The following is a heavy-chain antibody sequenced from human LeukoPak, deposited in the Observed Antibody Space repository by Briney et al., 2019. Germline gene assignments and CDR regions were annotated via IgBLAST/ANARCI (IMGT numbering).Heavy chain of an antibody. CDR1: GFTFSTYW. D-gene: IGHD4-4*01. CDR2: MNRDGSEK. Sequence: GGSLRLSCAASGFTFSTYWMSWVRQAPGKGLEWVANMNRDGSEKYYGDSVKGRFTISRDNAENSLFLQMNSLRADDTAVYYCAKWGPYCNSNYCPALDYWGQGALVTVSS. CDR3: AKWGPYCNSNYCPALDY. J-gene: IGHJ4*02. V-gene: IGHV3-7*01.